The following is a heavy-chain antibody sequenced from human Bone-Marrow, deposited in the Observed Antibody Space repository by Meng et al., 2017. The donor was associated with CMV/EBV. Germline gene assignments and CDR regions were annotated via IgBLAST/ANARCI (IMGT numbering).Heavy chain of an antibody. Sequence: GESLKISCAASGFTFSNYGMNWVRQAPGKGLEWISYISTSSSTRYYADSVKGRFTISRDNSKNTLYLQMNSLRAADTAVYYCARASPSVSVFDIWGQGTMVTVSS. J-gene: IGHJ3*02. CDR1: GFTFSNYG. CDR2: ISTSSSTR. V-gene: IGHV3-48*01. D-gene: IGHD5/OR15-5a*01. CDR3: ARASPSVSVFDI.